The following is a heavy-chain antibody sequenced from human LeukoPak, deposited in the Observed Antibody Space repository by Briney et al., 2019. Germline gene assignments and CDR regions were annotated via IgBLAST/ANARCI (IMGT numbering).Heavy chain of an antibody. Sequence: HGESLKISCKGSGYSFTSYWIGWVRPMPGKGLEWMGIIYPGDSDTRYSPSFQGQVTISADKSISTAYLQWSSLKASDTAMYYCARAFVDTAMVTWFDYWGQGTLVTVSS. V-gene: IGHV5-51*01. CDR2: IYPGDSDT. CDR3: ARAFVDTAMVTWFDY. J-gene: IGHJ4*02. CDR1: GYSFTSYW. D-gene: IGHD5-18*01.